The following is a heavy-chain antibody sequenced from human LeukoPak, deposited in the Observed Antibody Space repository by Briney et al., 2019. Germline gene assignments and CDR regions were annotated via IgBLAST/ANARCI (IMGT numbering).Heavy chain of an antibody. D-gene: IGHD3-22*01. CDR2: IHRSGNT. Sequence: SETLSLSCTVSGYSISSDYYWAWIRQPPGRRLEWIGTIHRSGNTNYNPSLKSRITISLDMSKNQFSLKVHSVTAADTAVYYCAREAGGDYYHTSDYSQRDSWGQGTLVTVSS. J-gene: IGHJ4*02. V-gene: IGHV4-38-2*02. CDR3: AREAGGDYYHTSDYSQRDS. CDR1: GYSISSDYY.